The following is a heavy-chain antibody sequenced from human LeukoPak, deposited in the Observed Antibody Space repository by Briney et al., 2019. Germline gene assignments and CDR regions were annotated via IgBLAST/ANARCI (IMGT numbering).Heavy chain of an antibody. V-gene: IGHV3-30*03. Sequence: GGSLRLSCAASGFTFSSYGMHWVRQAPGKGLEWVAVISYDGSNKYYADSVKGRFTISRDNSKNTLYLQMNSLRAEDTAVYYCARGSYGYLGAFDIWGQGTMVTVSS. CDR3: ARGSYGYLGAFDI. D-gene: IGHD5-18*01. J-gene: IGHJ3*02. CDR1: GFTFSSYG. CDR2: ISYDGSNK.